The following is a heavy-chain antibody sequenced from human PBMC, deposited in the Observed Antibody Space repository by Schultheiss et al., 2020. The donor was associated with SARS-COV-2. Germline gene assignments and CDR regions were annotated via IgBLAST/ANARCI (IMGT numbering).Heavy chain of an antibody. CDR3: ATWISDSSGYHY. CDR2: IYPGDSDT. D-gene: IGHD3-22*01. CDR1: GYSFTSYW. Sequence: GGSLRLSCKGSGYSFTSYWSGWVRQMPGKGLEWMGIIYPGDSDTRYSPSFQGQVTISADKSISTAYLQWSSLKASDTAMYYCATWISDSSGYHYWGQGTLVTVAS. V-gene: IGHV5-51*01. J-gene: IGHJ4*02.